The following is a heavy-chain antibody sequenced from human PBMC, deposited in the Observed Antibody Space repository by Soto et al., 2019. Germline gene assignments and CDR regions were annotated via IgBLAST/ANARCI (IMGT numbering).Heavy chain of an antibody. CDR2: IKKRTDGGTT. Sequence: GGSLGLSCAASGFTFSNAWMSWVRQTPGKGLEWVAHIKKRTDGGTTDYAAFVKGRFTISRDDSKNTLFLQMSGLKTEDTAVYYCTTVETGGRDYWGQGTLVTSPQ. CDR3: TTVETGGRDY. D-gene: IGHD2-21*02. V-gene: IGHV3-15*01. J-gene: IGHJ4*02. CDR1: GFTFSNAW.